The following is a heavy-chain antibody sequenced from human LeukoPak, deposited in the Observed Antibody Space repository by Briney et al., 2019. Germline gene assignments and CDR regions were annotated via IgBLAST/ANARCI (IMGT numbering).Heavy chain of an antibody. CDR3: ARGTQTQQYDI. V-gene: IGHV4-39*07. D-gene: IGHD6-13*01. CDR1: GGSISSSSYY. CDR2: IYYSGST. J-gene: IGHJ3*02. Sequence: SETLSLTCTVSGGSISSSSYYWGWIRQPPGKGLEWIGSIYYSGSTYYNPSLMSRVTISVDTSKNQFSLKLSSVTAADTAVYYCARGTQTQQYDIWGQGTMVTVSS.